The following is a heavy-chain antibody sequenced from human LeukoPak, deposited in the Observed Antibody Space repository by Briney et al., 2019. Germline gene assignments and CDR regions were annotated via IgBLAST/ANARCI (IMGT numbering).Heavy chain of an antibody. CDR3: SRGLDSRKLGY. J-gene: IGHJ4*02. CDR2: IHPSGML. V-gene: IGHV4-31*03. CDR1: GASFNSDDQY. Sequence: SQPLSLTCTVSGASFNSDDQYWNWIRQSPGKCLEWIGSIHPSGMLYNNPSLESRVTMSRDTSKNQFSLNLNSVTAADTAVYLCSRGLDSRKLGYWGQGILVTVSS. D-gene: IGHD3-22*01.